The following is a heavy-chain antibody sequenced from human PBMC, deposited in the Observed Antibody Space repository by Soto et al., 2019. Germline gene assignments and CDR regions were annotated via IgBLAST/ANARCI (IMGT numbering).Heavy chain of an antibody. J-gene: IGHJ3*02. D-gene: IGHD3-3*01. CDR3: AKEAWYYDFWSGPAAFDI. Sequence: WGSLRLCCAASGFTFSSYGMHWFRQAPGKGLEWVAVISYDGSNKYYADSVKGRFTISRDNSKNTLYLQMNSLRAEDTAVYYCAKEAWYYDFWSGPAAFDIWGQGTMVTVSS. CDR2: ISYDGSNK. V-gene: IGHV3-30*18. CDR1: GFTFSSYG.